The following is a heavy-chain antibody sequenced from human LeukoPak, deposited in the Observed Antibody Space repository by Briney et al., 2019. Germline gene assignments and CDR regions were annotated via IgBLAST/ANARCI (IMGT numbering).Heavy chain of an antibody. J-gene: IGHJ4*02. CDR2: ISSSSSTI. D-gene: IGHD2-2*01. CDR1: GFTFSSYS. Sequence: GGSLRLSCAASGFTFSSYSMNWVRQAPGKGLEWVSYISSSSSTIYYADSVKGRFTISRDNAKNSLYLQMNSLRAEDTAVYYCARERCSSTSCYFHDYWGQGTLVTVSS. CDR3: ARERCSSTSCYFHDY. V-gene: IGHV3-48*04.